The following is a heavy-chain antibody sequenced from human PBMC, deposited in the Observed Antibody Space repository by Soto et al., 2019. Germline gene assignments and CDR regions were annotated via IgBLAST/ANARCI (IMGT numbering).Heavy chain of an antibody. J-gene: IGHJ5*02. V-gene: IGHV4-30-4*01. D-gene: IGHD3-16*01. CDR1: GDSIRSGNHY. CDR2: IYYSGST. CDR3: GGGRGEGSGGAGFAP. Sequence: SSETLSLTCTVSGDSIRSGNHYWSWIRQPPGKGLEWIGYIYYSGSTYYSPSLKSRVTISVDTSKNQFSLKLSSVTAADTAWYYCGGGRGEGSGGAGFAPGGEGALVPVPS.